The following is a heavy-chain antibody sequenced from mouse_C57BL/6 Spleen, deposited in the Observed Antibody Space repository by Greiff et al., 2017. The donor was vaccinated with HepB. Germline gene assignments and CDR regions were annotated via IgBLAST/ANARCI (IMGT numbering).Heavy chain of an antibody. CDR3: ERRGGTVVATRYFDV. CDR2: IYPRSGNT. CDR1: GYTFTSYG. J-gene: IGHJ1*03. D-gene: IGHD1-1*01. Sequence: QVQLQQSGAELARPGASVKLSCKASGYTFTSYGISWVKQRTGQGLEWIGEIYPRSGNTYYNEKFKGKATLTADKSSSTAYMELRSLTSEDSAVYFCERRGGTVVATRYFDVWGTGTTVTVSS. V-gene: IGHV1-81*01.